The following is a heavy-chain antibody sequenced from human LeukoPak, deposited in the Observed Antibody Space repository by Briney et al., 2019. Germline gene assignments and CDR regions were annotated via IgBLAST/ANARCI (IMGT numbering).Heavy chain of an antibody. D-gene: IGHD6-19*01. CDR3: ARDRQWLVSEYYGMDV. CDR2: ISYDGSNK. CDR1: GFTFSSYG. Sequence: PGGSLRLSGAASGFTFSSYGMHWVRQAPGKGLEWVAVISYDGSNKYYADSVKGRFTISRDNSKNTLYLQMNSLRAEDTAVYYCARDRQWLVSEYYGMDVWGKGTTVTVSS. J-gene: IGHJ6*04. V-gene: IGHV3-30*03.